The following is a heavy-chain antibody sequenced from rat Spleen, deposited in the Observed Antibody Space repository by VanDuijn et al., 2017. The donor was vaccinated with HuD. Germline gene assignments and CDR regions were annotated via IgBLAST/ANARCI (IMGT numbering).Heavy chain of an antibody. D-gene: IGHD1-7*01. CDR2: MRYDGDT. CDR1: GFSLTGNN. Sequence: QVQLKESGPGLVQPSQTLSLTCTVSGFSLTGNNVHWVRQPPGKGLEWMGRMRYDGDTYYNSALKSRLSISRDTSKSQVFLKMISLQPEDTGTYYCTRHDYYFDYWGQGVMVTVSS. CDR3: TRHDYYFDY. V-gene: IGHV2S30*01. J-gene: IGHJ2*01.